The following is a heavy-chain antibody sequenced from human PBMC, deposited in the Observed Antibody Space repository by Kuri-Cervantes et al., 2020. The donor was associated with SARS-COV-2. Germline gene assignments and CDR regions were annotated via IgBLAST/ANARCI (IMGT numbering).Heavy chain of an antibody. CDR1: GDSVSSNSAA. CDR3: ARARITIFGVAYHYYYGMDV. D-gene: IGHD3-3*01. J-gene: IGHJ6*02. CDR2: TYYRSKWYN. V-gene: IGHV6-1*01. Sequence: SQTLSLTCAISGDSVSSNSAAWNWIRQSPSRGLEWLGRTYYRSKWYNDYAVSVKSRITINPDTSKNQFSLQLSSVTAADTAVYYCARARITIFGVAYHYYYGMDVWGQGTTVTVSS.